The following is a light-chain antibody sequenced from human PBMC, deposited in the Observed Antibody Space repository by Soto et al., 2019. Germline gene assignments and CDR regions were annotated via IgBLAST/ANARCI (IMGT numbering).Light chain of an antibody. CDR1: QSITNW. CDR2: DAS. V-gene: IGKV1-12*01. Sequence: DIQMTQSPSSLSASIGDRVTIICRASQSITNWLAWYQQRKGKPPKILIYDASNLESGVPSRFSGSGSGTDFTLTLTRLQSEDFETYYCQQARSFPVTFGQGTRLEI. J-gene: IGKJ5*01. CDR3: QQARSFPVT.